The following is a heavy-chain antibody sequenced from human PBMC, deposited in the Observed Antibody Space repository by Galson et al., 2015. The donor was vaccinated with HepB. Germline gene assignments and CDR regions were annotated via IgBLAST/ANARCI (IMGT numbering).Heavy chain of an antibody. CDR2: IKQDGSEK. J-gene: IGHJ4*02. V-gene: IGHV3-7*03. CDR1: GFTFSNYW. D-gene: IGHD1-14*01. CDR3: ARISHKITRYYFDY. Sequence: SLRLSCAASGFTFSNYWMSWVRQAPGKGLEWVANIKQDGSEKYYVDSMKGRFTMSRDNARNSLYLQMNSLRADDTAVYYCARISHKITRYYFDYWGQGTLVTVSS.